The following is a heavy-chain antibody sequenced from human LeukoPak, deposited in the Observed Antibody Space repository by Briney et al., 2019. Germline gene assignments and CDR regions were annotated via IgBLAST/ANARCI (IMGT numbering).Heavy chain of an antibody. J-gene: IGHJ5*02. V-gene: IGHV4-39*01. Sequence: SETLSLTCTVSGRSISSYSYYWAWIRQPPGKGLELIVSIYYSGSTYYNPSLKSRVTISVDTSKNQFSLKLSSVTAADTAVYYCARHVSGIAVAGTRFDPWGQGTLVTVSS. CDR3: ARHVSGIAVAGTRFDP. CDR1: GRSISSYSYY. CDR2: IYYSGST. D-gene: IGHD6-19*01.